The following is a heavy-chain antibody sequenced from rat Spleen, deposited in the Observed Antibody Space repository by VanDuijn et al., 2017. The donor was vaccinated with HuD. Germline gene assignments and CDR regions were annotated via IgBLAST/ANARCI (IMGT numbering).Heavy chain of an antibody. CDR1: GFTFSSYG. Sequence: EVQLVESGGGLVQPGKSLKLSCSASGFTFSSYGMHWIRQAPGKGLEWVASITTTRDDTYYPDSVKGRFTISRDDARNTLYLQMNSLRSEDTATYYCTREFWAPDYWGQGVMVTVSS. V-gene: IGHV5-31*01. J-gene: IGHJ2*01. CDR3: TREFWAPDY. CDR2: ITTTRDDT. D-gene: IGHD4-6*01.